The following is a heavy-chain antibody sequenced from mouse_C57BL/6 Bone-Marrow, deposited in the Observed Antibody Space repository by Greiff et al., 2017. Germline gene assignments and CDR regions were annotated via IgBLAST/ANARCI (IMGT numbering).Heavy chain of an antibody. D-gene: IGHD1-1*01. CDR3: TRWVPYYYDSSF. Sequence: QVQLQQPGAELVKPGASVKLSCKASGYTFTSYWMQWVNQRPGQGLEWIGEIEPSDSYTNYNQKFKGKATLTVDTSSTSAYMQLSSLTSEDSAFYYCTRWVPYYYDSSFWGKGTTVTVSS. CDR1: GYTFTSYW. V-gene: IGHV1-50*01. J-gene: IGHJ1*03. CDR2: IEPSDSYT.